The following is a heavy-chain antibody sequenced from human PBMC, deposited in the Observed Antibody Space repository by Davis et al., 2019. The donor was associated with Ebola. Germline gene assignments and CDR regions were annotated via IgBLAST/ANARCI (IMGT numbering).Heavy chain of an antibody. J-gene: IGHJ4*02. V-gene: IGHV3-43*02. D-gene: IGHD1-26*01. CDR2: ISGDGGST. CDR1: GFTFSGSA. Sequence: GGSLRLSCAASGFTFSGSAMHWVRHAPGKGLEWVSLISGDGGSTYYADSVKGRFTISRDNSKNSLYLQMNSLRTEDTALYYCAKIVGATSYWGQGTLVTVSS. CDR3: AKIVGATSY.